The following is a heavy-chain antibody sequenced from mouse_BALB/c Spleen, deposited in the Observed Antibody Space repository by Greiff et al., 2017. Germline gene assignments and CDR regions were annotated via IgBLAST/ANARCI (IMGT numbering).Heavy chain of an antibody. V-gene: IGHV1-7*01. CDR2: INPSTGYT. D-gene: IGHD2-1*01. CDR3: ASIYYGNGFAY. Sequence: QVQLKQSGAELAKPGASVKMSCKASGYTFTSYWMHWVKQRPGQGLEWIGYINPSTGYTEYNQKFKDKATLTADKSSSTAYMQLSSLTSEDSAVYYCASIYYGNGFAYWGQGTLVTVSA. J-gene: IGHJ3*01. CDR1: GYTFTSYW.